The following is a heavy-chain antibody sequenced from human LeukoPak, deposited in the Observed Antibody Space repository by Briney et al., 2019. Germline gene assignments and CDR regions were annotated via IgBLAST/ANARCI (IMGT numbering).Heavy chain of an antibody. CDR1: GGSISSGGYS. J-gene: IGHJ5*02. Sequence: TLSLTCAVSGGSISSGGYSWRWIRQPPGKGLEWIGYIYHSGSTYYNPSLKSRVTISVDRSKNQFSLKLSSVTAADTAVYYCARGDLGFDPWGQGTLVTVSS. D-gene: IGHD1-26*01. CDR2: IYHSGST. V-gene: IGHV4-30-2*01. CDR3: ARGDLGFDP.